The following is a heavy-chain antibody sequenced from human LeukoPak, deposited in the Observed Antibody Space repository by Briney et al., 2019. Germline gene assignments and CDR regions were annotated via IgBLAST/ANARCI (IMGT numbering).Heavy chain of an antibody. CDR2: IGTYGGDT. J-gene: IGHJ5*01. V-gene: IGHV1-18*01. CDR3: ARDLWNFYDDSGYNRDFDS. Sequence: VASVKVSCKATSRISWVRQAPGQGLEWMGWIGTYGGDTYYAQKFQGRNTVTTDTSTSTAYMELRNLRSDDTAVYYCARDLWNFYDDSGYNRDFDSWGQGTLVTVSS. CDR1: TSR. D-gene: IGHD3-22*01.